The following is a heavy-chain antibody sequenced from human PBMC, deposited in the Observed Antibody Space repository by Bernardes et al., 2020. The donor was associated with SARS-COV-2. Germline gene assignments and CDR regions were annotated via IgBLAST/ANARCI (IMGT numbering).Heavy chain of an antibody. CDR2: ISGSGGST. V-gene: IGHV3-23*01. Sequence: GWSLRLSCAASGFTFRSYAMSWVRQAPGKGLEWVSAISGSGGSTYYADSVKGRFTISRDNSKNTLYLQMNSLRAEDTAVYYCAKGIVATSYYYYGMDVWGQGTTVTVSS. CDR1: GFTFRSYA. J-gene: IGHJ6*02. D-gene: IGHD5-12*01. CDR3: AKGIVATSYYYYGMDV.